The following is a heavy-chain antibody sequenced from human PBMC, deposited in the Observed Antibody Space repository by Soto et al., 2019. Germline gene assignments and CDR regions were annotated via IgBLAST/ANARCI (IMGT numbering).Heavy chain of an antibody. D-gene: IGHD2-15*01. CDR2: ISAYNGNT. V-gene: IGHV1-18*04. J-gene: IGHJ6*02. CDR3: ARDSEGGGYYYYYYGMDV. Sequence: ASVKVSFKASGYTFNSYGISWVRQAPGQGLEWMGWISAYNGNTNYVQKFQGRVTMTTEKSTSTAYMELRSLRSDDTAVYYCARDSEGGGYYYYYYGMDVWG. CDR1: GYTFNSYG.